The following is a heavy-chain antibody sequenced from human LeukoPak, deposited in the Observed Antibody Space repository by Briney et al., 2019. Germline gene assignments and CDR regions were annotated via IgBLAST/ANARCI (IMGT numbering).Heavy chain of an antibody. CDR1: GFTFSSYS. D-gene: IGHD3-10*01. V-gene: IGHV3-48*02. CDR2: ISSSSSTI. J-gene: IGHJ4*02. CDR3: ARRNYYGSGSLGRPFDY. Sequence: PGGSLRLSCAASGFTFSSYSMNWVRQAPGKGLEGVSYISSSSSTIYYADSVKGRFTISRDNAKNSLYLQMNSLRDEDTAVYYCARRNYYGSGSLGRPFDYWGQGTLVTVSS.